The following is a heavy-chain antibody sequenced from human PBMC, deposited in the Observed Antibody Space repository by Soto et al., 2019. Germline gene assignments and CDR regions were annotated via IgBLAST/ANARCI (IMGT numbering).Heavy chain of an antibody. CDR3: AVPYYYYYGMDV. D-gene: IGHD3-10*02. CDR2: IIRIFHTP. J-gene: IGHJ6*02. CDR1: GGTFSSYA. V-gene: IGHV1-69*13. Sequence: SVKVSCKASGGTFSSYAFSWVRQAPGQGLEWMGGIIRIFHTPTYAQKFQGRVTITADESTSTAYMELISLGSEDTAVYYCAVPYYYYYGMDVWGQGTTVTVSS.